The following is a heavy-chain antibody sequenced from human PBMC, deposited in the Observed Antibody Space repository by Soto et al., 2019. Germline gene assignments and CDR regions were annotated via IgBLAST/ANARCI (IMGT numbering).Heavy chain of an antibody. CDR2: IIPILGIA. CDR3: ASHSSSWYGPYYFDY. D-gene: IGHD6-13*01. CDR1: GGTFSSYT. Sequence: QVQLVQSGAEVKKPGSSVKVSCKASGGTFSSYTISWVRQAPGQGLEWMGRIIPILGIANYAQKFQGRVTITADKSTITAYMELSSLRSEDTAVYYCASHSSSWYGPYYFDYWGQGTLVTVSS. J-gene: IGHJ4*02. V-gene: IGHV1-69*02.